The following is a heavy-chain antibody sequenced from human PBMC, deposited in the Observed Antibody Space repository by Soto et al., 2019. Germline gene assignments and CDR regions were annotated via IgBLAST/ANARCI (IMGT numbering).Heavy chain of an antibody. CDR3: ASTMATEYFQQ. D-gene: IGHD3-10*01. Sequence: PSETLSLTCTVSGGSISSGDYYWSWIRQPPGKGLEWIGYIYYSGSTYYNPSLKSRVTISVDTSKNQFSLKLSSVTAADTAVYYCASTMATEYFQQWGQRTPVTVSS. V-gene: IGHV4-30-4*01. CDR1: GGSISSGDYY. J-gene: IGHJ1*01. CDR2: IYYSGST.